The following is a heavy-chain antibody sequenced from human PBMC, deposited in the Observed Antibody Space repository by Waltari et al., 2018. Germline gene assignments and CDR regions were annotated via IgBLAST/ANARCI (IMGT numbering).Heavy chain of an antibody. V-gene: IGHV1-69*01. J-gene: IGHJ4*02. D-gene: IGHD3-10*01. CDR3: AMEGKTYYSQQPYYFDY. CDR2: IPPMFGAA. CDR1: GGTFSSNS. Sequence: QVQPVQSGAEVKKPGSSVKVSCKASGGTFSSNSISWGRQATGQGLGWMGGIPPMFGAADYAQNFQGRVTITADESTSTAYMELSSLRSEDTAVYYCAMEGKTYYSQQPYYFDYWGQGTLVTVSS.